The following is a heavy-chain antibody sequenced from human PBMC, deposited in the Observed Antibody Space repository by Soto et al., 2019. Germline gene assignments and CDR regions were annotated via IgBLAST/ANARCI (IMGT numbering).Heavy chain of an antibody. Sequence: SETLSLTCTVSGGSISSYYWSWIRQPAGKGLEWIGRIYTSGSTNYNPSLKSRVTMSVDTSKNQLSLKLSSVTAADTAVYYCARDGLYIAAAQTEYYYYYGMDVWGQGTTVTVSS. CDR3: ARDGLYIAAAQTEYYYYYGMDV. J-gene: IGHJ6*02. CDR1: GGSISSYY. CDR2: IYTSGST. D-gene: IGHD6-13*01. V-gene: IGHV4-4*07.